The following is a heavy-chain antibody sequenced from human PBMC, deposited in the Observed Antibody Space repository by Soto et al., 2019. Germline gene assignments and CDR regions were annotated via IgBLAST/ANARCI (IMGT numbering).Heavy chain of an antibody. V-gene: IGHV1-18*01. CDR3: ARLAALNFYYYYYMDV. CDR1: GYKFTSYS. CDR2: INTNNGDT. D-gene: IGHD2-15*01. J-gene: IGHJ6*03. Sequence: ASVKVSCKASGYKFTSYSITWVRQAPGQGLEWMGWINTNNGDTNNAQKVQGRVTMTTDKSTNTAYLELRSLGSDDTAVYYCARLAALNFYYYYYMDVWGKGTTVTVSS.